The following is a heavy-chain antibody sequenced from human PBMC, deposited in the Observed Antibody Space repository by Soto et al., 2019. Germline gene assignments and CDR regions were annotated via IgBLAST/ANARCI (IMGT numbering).Heavy chain of an antibody. Sequence: PGGSLRLSCAASRFTFSDYYMSWIRPAPGKGLEWVSYISSSGSTIYYADSVKGRFTISRDNAKNSLYLQMNSLRAEDTAVYYGAPRGGGMIVAPPNYWGQGTLVTVSS. D-gene: IGHD3-22*01. J-gene: IGHJ4*02. CDR3: APRGGGMIVAPPNY. CDR2: ISSSGSTI. V-gene: IGHV3-11*01. CDR1: RFTFSDYY.